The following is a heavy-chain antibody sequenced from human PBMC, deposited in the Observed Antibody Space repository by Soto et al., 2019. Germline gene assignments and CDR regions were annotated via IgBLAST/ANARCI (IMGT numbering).Heavy chain of an antibody. D-gene: IGHD2-2*01. CDR1: GFTFSNAW. Sequence: GGSLRLSCAASGFTFSNAWMNWVRQAPGKGLEWVGRIKSKTDGGTTDYAAPVKGRFTISRDDSKNTLYLEMNSLKTEDTAVYYCTTEVVVVLAAGGQANYYYYGMDVWGKGTTVTVSS. J-gene: IGHJ6*04. CDR2: IKSKTDGGTT. CDR3: TTEVVVVLAAGGQANYYYYGMDV. V-gene: IGHV3-15*07.